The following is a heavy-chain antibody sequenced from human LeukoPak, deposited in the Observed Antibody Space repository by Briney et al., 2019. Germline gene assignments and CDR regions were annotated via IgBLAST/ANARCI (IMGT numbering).Heavy chain of an antibody. CDR1: GGSISSGTYY. J-gene: IGHJ4*02. CDR3: ARVDSTYGYVGGNYFDS. V-gene: IGHV4-39*07. D-gene: IGHD3-16*01. CDR2: IYHTGTT. Sequence: SETLSLTCTVSGGSISSGTYYWSWIRQPPGKGLECIGTIYHTGTTYYNPSLKSRVTISVDTSKNQFSLKLSSVTAADTAVYYCARVDSTYGYVGGNYFDSWGQGTLVTVSS.